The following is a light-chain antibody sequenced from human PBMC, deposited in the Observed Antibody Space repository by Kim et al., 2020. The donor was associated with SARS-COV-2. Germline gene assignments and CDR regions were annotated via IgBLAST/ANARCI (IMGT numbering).Light chain of an antibody. CDR1: TLRRYH. CDR3: NSRDDGGNHYV. V-gene: IGLV3-19*01. Sequence: SSELTQDPAVSVALGQTVSITCQGDTLRRYHASWYQQKPGQAPVLVIYGKDSRASGIPDRFSGSSSGDTTSLTITGAQAEDEADYYCNSRDDGGNHYVF. CDR2: GKD. J-gene: IGLJ1*01.